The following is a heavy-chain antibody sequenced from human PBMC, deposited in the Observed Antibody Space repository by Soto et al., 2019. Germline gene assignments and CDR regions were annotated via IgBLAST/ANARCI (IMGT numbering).Heavy chain of an antibody. V-gene: IGHV4-34*01. Sequence: QVQLQQWGAGLLKPSETLSLTCAVYGGFVSSGSYYWSWIRQPPGKGLEWSGEMSHSGGTHFNPSLKSRVTISVDTSKNQFSLMMSSVTAADTALYYCARVERGIATTVFDAFDISGPGTMVTVSS. CDR1: GGFVSSGSYY. J-gene: IGHJ3*02. CDR2: MSHSGGT. D-gene: IGHD1-1*01. CDR3: ARVERGIATTVFDAFDI.